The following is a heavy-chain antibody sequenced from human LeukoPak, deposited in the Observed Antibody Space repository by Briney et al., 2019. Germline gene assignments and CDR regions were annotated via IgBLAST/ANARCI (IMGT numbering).Heavy chain of an antibody. V-gene: IGHV1-69*13. D-gene: IGHD2-2*01. CDR1: GGTFSSYA. CDR2: IIPIFGTA. Sequence: SVKVSCKASGGTFSSYAISWVRQAPGQGLEWMGGIIPIFGTATYAQEFQGRVTITADESTSTAYMELSSLRSEDTAVYYCARDDGCSTSCYRYYYMDVWGKGTTVTVSS. J-gene: IGHJ6*03. CDR3: ARDDGCSTSCYRYYYMDV.